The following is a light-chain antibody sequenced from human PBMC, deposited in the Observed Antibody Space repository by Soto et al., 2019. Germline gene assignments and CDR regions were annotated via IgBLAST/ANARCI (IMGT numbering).Light chain of an antibody. CDR3: QQYNSYS. J-gene: IGKJ1*01. Sequence: DVRMTQSPSTLSASVGDRVTITRLASQSISSWLAWYQQKPGKAPKLLIYDASSLESGVPSRFSGSGSGTEFTLTISSLQPDDFATYYCQQYNSYSFGQGTKVDI. V-gene: IGKV1-5*01. CDR2: DAS. CDR1: QSISSW.